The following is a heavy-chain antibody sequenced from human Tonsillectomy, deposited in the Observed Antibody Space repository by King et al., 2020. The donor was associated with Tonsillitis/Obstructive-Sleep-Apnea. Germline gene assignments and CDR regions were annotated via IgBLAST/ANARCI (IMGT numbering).Heavy chain of an antibody. J-gene: IGHJ5*02. V-gene: IGHV4-39*01. CDR2: IYYSGTT. D-gene: IGHD3-3*01. Sequence: QLQESGPGLVKPSETLSLTCTVSAGSISGSTYYWGWIRQPPGKGLEWIGSIYYSGTTYYNPSLKSRVTISVDTSKNQFSLKLSSVTAADTAVYYCARTSYDVWSGYYDWFDPWGQGTLVTVSS. CDR3: ARTSYDVWSGYYDWFDP. CDR1: AGSISGSTYY.